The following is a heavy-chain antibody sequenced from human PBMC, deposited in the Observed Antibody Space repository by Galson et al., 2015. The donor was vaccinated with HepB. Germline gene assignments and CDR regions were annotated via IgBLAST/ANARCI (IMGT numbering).Heavy chain of an antibody. CDR2: IKQDGSEK. CDR3: ARYGYCSGGSCYGDGPFDP. Sequence: SLRLSCAASGFTFSSYWMSWVRQAPGKGLEWVANIKQDGSEKYYVDSVKGRFTISRDNAKNSLYLQMNSLRAEDTAVYYCARYGYCSGGSCYGDGPFDPWGQGTLVTVSS. J-gene: IGHJ5*02. CDR1: GFTFSSYW. V-gene: IGHV3-7*03. D-gene: IGHD2-15*01.